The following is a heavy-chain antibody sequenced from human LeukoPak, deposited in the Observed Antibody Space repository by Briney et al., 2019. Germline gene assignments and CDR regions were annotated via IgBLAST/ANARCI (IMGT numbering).Heavy chain of an antibody. Sequence: GGSLRLSCAASGFTFSSYSMNWVRQAPGKGLEWVSSISSSSSYIYYADSVKRRFTISRDNAKNSLYLQMNSLRAEDTAVYYCARDWGYYYYYGMDVWGQGTTVTVSS. CDR3: ARDWGYYYYYGMDV. V-gene: IGHV3-21*01. CDR2: ISSSSSYI. CDR1: GFTFSSYS. D-gene: IGHD3-16*01. J-gene: IGHJ6*02.